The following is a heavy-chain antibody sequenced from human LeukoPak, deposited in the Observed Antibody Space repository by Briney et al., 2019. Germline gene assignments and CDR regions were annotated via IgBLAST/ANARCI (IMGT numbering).Heavy chain of an antibody. Sequence: SGGSLRLSCSASGFIFSNFVMHWVRQAPGKGLVWVARIPSDDNPTNYADSVQGRFTISRDNAKNTLYLHMNDLRVEDTAAYFCARDHYFKIDYWGQGTPVTVSS. CDR2: IPSDDNPT. D-gene: IGHD3-10*01. CDR3: ARDHYFKIDY. V-gene: IGHV3-74*01. CDR1: GFIFSNFV. J-gene: IGHJ4*02.